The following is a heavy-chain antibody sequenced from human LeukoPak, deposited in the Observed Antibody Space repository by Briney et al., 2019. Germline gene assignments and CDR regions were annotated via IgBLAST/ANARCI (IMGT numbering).Heavy chain of an antibody. CDR3: ARQWLPNGYFDY. Sequence: ASVKVSCKASGYTFPSYFMHWVRQAPGQGLEWMGIINPTGGSTTYAQKFQGRVTMTRDTSTSTVYMELSSLRSDDTAVYYCARQWLPNGYFDYWGQGTLVTVSS. J-gene: IGHJ4*02. CDR2: INPTGGST. CDR1: GYTFPSYF. V-gene: IGHV1-46*01. D-gene: IGHD6-19*01.